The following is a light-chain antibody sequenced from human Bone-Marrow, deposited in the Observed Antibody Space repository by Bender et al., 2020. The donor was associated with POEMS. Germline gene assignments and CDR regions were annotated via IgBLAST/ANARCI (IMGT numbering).Light chain of an antibody. CDR3: QSYDNSLGGWV. CDR2: DVS. J-gene: IGLJ3*02. V-gene: IGLV2-14*03. Sequence: QSALTHPASVSGSPGQSITISCTGTSSDVGDYKYVSWYQQHPGKAPKLMIYDVSNRPSGVSNRFSGSKSGTSASLAITGLQAEDEGDYYCQSYDNSLGGWVFGGGTKLTVL. CDR1: SSDVGDYKY.